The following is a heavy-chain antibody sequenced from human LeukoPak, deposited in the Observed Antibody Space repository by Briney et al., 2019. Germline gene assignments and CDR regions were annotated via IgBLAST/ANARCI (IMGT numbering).Heavy chain of an antibody. Sequence: GGSLRLSCAASEFTFSNYWMTWVRQAPGKGLEWVASINEDETAKYYVGSVKGRFTISRDNAKNSLYLQMNSLRAEDTAIYYCVKDERDAYYEFWGQGTLVTVSS. D-gene: IGHD3-16*01. CDR2: INEDETAK. CDR3: VKDERDAYYEF. V-gene: IGHV3-7*03. CDR1: EFTFSNYW. J-gene: IGHJ4*02.